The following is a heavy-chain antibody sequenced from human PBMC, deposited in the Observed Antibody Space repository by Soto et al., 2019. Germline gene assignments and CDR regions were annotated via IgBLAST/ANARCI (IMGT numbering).Heavy chain of an antibody. V-gene: IGHV3-74*01. CDR1: GFDFSTHW. CDR2: IDDDGSST. D-gene: IGHD1-7*01. Sequence: GGSLRLSCAASGFDFSTHWMHWVRQAPGKGLEWVSRIDDDGSSTRYADSVKGRFTISRDNAKNIVYLEMTSLRTEDTAVYFCARRLELPLGASLYYYGMDVWGQGTTVTVSS. CDR3: ARRLELPLGASLYYYGMDV. J-gene: IGHJ6*02.